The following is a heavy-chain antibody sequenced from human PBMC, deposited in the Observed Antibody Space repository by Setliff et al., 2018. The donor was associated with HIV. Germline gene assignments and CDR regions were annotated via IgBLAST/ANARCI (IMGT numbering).Heavy chain of an antibody. D-gene: IGHD3-10*01. Sequence: ASVKVSCKSSGGTFSSYAIAWVRQAPGQGLEWMGWISAYNGDTKYADNFQGRVRMTTDTSTRTAYMDLRSLRSNDTAVYYCARGGYYSGSGMNYHYYGLDVWGQGTTVTVSS. J-gene: IGHJ6*02. CDR1: GGTFSSYA. CDR2: ISAYNGDT. CDR3: ARGGYYSGSGMNYHYYGLDV. V-gene: IGHV1-18*01.